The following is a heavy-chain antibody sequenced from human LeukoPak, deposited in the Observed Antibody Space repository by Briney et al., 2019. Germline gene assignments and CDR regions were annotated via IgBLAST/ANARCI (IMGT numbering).Heavy chain of an antibody. V-gene: IGHV3-21*01. CDR2: ISSSSNYI. D-gene: IGHD2-2*02. CDR3: ARERGYCSSTSCYKSYYYYMDV. J-gene: IGHJ6*03. CDR1: GFTFSSYS. Sequence: GGSLRLSCAASGFTFSSYSMNWVRQAPGKGLEWVSSISSSSNYIYYADSVKGRFTISRDNAKNSLYLQMNSLRAEDTAVYYCARERGYCSSTSCYKSYYYYMDVWGKGTTVTVSS.